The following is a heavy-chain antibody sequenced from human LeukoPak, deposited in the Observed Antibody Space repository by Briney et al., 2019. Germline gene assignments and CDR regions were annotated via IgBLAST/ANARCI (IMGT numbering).Heavy chain of an antibody. V-gene: IGHV3-23*01. CDR3: AKGSTSTVTPTDY. CDR1: GFTFSSYA. D-gene: IGHD4-17*01. J-gene: IGHJ4*02. CDR2: ISGSGGST. Sequence: GGSLRLSCAASGFTFSSYAMSWVRQAPGKGLEWVSAISGSGGSTYYADSVKGRFTISRDNSKNTLYLQMNSLRDEDTAVYYCAKGSTSTVTPTDYWGQGTLVTVSS.